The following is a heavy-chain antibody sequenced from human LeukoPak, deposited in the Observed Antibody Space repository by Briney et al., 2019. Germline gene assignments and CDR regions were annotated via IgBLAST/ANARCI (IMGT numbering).Heavy chain of an antibody. CDR2: ISYDGSNK. D-gene: IGHD3-3*01. Sequence: GGSLRLSCAASGFTFSSYAMHWVRQAPGKGLEWVAVISYDGSNKYYADSVKGRFTISRDSSKNTLYLQMNSLRAEDTAVYYCARDVSIRPEWSSLDYWGQGTLVTVTS. CDR1: GFTFSSYA. V-gene: IGHV3-30-3*01. CDR3: ARDVSIRPEWSSLDY. J-gene: IGHJ4*02.